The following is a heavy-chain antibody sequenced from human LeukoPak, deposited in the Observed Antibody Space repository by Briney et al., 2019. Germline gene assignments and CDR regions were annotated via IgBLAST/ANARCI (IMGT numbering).Heavy chain of an antibody. CDR2: IYYSEST. J-gene: IGHJ4*02. CDR1: GGSISSSSYY. V-gene: IGHV4-39*01. Sequence: MTSETLSLTCTVSGGSISSSSYYWGWIRHPPGKGLEWFGSIYYSESTYYNPSLKSRVTISVDTSKNQFSLKLSSVTAADTAVYYCARGYSYGYYFGYWGQGTLVTVSS. D-gene: IGHD5-18*01. CDR3: ARGYSYGYYFGY.